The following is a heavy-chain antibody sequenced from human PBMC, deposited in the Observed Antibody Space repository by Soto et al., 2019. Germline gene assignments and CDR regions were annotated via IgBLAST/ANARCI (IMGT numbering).Heavy chain of an antibody. J-gene: IGHJ3*02. CDR3: AKDHSSSWLGHAFDI. D-gene: IGHD6-13*01. Sequence: GGSLRLSCAASGFTFDDYAMHWVRQAPGKGLEWVSGISWNSGSIGYADSVKGRFTISRDNAKNSLYLQMNSLRAEDTALYYCAKDHSSSWLGHAFDIWGQGTMVTVSS. CDR1: GFTFDDYA. V-gene: IGHV3-9*01. CDR2: ISWNSGSI.